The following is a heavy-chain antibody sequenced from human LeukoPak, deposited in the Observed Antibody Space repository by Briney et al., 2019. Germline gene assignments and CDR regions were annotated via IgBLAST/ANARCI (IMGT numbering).Heavy chain of an antibody. Sequence: ASVRVSSMASGYTFTDYALHWVRQAPGPRLEWVGWIYPGNNNTKYSQNFQGSVFITRDTSASTAYMELSGLRSQDTAVYYCTTELVNWGQGALVTVSP. CDR2: IYPGNNNT. J-gene: IGHJ1*01. CDR3: TTELVN. V-gene: IGHV1-3*01. D-gene: IGHD4-23*01. CDR1: GYTFTDYA.